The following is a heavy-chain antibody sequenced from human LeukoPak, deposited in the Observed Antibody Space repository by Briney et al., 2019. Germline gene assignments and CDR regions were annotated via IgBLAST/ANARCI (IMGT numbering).Heavy chain of an antibody. CDR2: ISASSNYK. V-gene: IGHV3-23*01. Sequence: GGSLRLSCAASEFTFGNYAFNWVRQAPGKGLEWVSQISASSNYKYYTYSVKGRFTISRDNSKNTLFLQMNSLRGEDTAVYYCAKGQRSCNSASCHLWYFDLWGRGALVSVSS. CDR3: AKGQRSCNSASCHLWYFDL. CDR1: EFTFGNYA. D-gene: IGHD2-2*01. J-gene: IGHJ2*01.